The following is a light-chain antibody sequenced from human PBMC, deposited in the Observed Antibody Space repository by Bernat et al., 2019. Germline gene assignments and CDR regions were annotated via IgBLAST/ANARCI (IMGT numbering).Light chain of an antibody. J-gene: IGKJ2*01. Sequence: EIVMTQSPAILSVSPGERATLSCRASQSVSSNLAWYQQKPGQAPRLLIYGASTGATGIAARFSGSGSGTEFTLTISSLQSEDFAVYYCQQYKNWPYTFGQGTKLEIK. CDR2: GAS. V-gene: IGKV3-15*01. CDR1: QSVSSN. CDR3: QQYKNWPYT.